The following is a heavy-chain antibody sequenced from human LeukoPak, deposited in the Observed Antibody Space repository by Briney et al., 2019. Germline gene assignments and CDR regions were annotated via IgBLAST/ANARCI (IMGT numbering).Heavy chain of an antibody. CDR2: INHSGST. V-gene: IGHV4-34*01. Sequence: SETLSLTCAVYGGSFSGYYWSWIRQPPGKGPEWIGEINHSGSTNYNPSLKSRVTISVDTSKNQFSLKLSSVTAADTAVYYCARGISSFDYWGQGTLVTVSS. CDR1: GGSFSGYY. J-gene: IGHJ4*02. CDR3: ARGISSFDY. D-gene: IGHD3-3*02.